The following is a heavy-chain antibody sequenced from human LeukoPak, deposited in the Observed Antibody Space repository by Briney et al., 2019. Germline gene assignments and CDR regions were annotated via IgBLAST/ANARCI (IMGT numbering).Heavy chain of an antibody. CDR1: GGSISSYY. V-gene: IGHV4-59*01. D-gene: IGHD6-13*01. J-gene: IGHJ4*02. CDR3: ARTPKSSSWSPYYFDY. Sequence: SETLSLTCTVSGGSISSYYWSWIRQPPGKGLEWIGYIYYSGSTNYNPSLKSRVTISVDTSKNQFSLKLSSVAAADTAVYYCARTPKSSSWSPYYFDYWGQGTLVTVSS. CDR2: IYYSGST.